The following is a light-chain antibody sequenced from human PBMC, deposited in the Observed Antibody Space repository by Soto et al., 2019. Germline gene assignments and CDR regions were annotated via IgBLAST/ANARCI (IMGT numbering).Light chain of an antibody. Sequence: EIVLTQSPGTPSLPPGERATLSCRASQSVSSSYLAWYQQKPGQAPRRLIYGASSRATGIPDRFSGSGSGTDFTLTISRLEPEDFAVYYCQQYGSSRPITFGQGTRLEIK. CDR1: QSVSSSY. J-gene: IGKJ5*01. V-gene: IGKV3-20*01. CDR3: QQYGSSRPIT. CDR2: GAS.